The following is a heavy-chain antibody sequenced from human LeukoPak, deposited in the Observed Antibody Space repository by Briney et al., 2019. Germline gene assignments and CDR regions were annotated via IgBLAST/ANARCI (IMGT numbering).Heavy chain of an antibody. CDR3: ARPRHLARSSSSFDY. Sequence: GASVKVSCKASGYTFTGYYMHWVRQAPGQGLEWMGWINPNSGGTNYAQKFQGRVTMTRDTSISTAYMELSRLRSDDTAVYYCARPRHLARSSSSFDYWGQGTLVTVSS. CDR2: INPNSGGT. D-gene: IGHD6-13*01. V-gene: IGHV1-2*02. CDR1: GYTFTGYY. J-gene: IGHJ4*02.